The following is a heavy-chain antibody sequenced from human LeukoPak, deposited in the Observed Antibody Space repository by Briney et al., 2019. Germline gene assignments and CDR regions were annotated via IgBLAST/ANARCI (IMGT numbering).Heavy chain of an antibody. Sequence: AGGSLRLSCAASGFTFSSYSMNWVRQAPGKGREWVSSISSSSSYIYYADSVKGRFTISRDNAKNSLYLQMNSLRAEDTAVYYCARPTGGYSYEDAFDIWGQGTMVTVSS. D-gene: IGHD5-18*01. V-gene: IGHV3-21*01. J-gene: IGHJ3*02. CDR3: ARPTGGYSYEDAFDI. CDR1: GFTFSSYS. CDR2: ISSSSSYI.